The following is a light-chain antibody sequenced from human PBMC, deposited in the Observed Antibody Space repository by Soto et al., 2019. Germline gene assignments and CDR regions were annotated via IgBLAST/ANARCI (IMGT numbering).Light chain of an antibody. Sequence: EIVLTQSPGTLSLSPGERATLSCMASQSVSSSYLDWYQQKPGQAPKLLIYGASSRATGIPDRFSGSGSGTNFTLTISRLGPEDFAVYYCQQYGSSPRTFGQGTKVDIK. CDR3: QQYGSSPRT. J-gene: IGKJ1*01. V-gene: IGKV3-20*01. CDR2: GAS. CDR1: QSVSSSY.